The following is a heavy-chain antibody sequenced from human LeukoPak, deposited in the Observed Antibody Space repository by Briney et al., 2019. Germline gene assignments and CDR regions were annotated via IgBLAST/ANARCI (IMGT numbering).Heavy chain of an antibody. CDR2: IRQDESEK. CDR1: GFTFSSYW. Sequence: GGSLRLSCAVSGFTFSSYWMGWVRQAPGKGLEWVANIRQDESEKYYVDSVKGRFTISRDNAKNSLSLQMNSLRAEDTAVYYCARGSRRDYVWGSYRYTFDYWGQGTLVTVSS. CDR3: ARGSRRDYVWGSYRYTFDY. J-gene: IGHJ4*02. D-gene: IGHD3-16*02. V-gene: IGHV3-7*01.